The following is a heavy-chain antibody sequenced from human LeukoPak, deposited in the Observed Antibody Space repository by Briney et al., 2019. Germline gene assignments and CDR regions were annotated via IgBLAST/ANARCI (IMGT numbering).Heavy chain of an antibody. CDR1: GFTFSSYG. Sequence: PGGSLRLSCAASGFTFSSYGMHWVRQAPGEGLEWVAVIWYDGSNKYYADSVKGRFTISRDNSKNTLYLQMNSLRAEDTAVYYCARESYCSSTSCYLRGFDYWGQGTLVTVSS. CDR3: ARESYCSSTSCYLRGFDY. CDR2: IWYDGSNK. J-gene: IGHJ4*02. V-gene: IGHV3-33*01. D-gene: IGHD2-2*01.